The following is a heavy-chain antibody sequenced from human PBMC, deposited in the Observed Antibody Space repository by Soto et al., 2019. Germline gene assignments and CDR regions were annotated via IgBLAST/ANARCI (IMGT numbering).Heavy chain of an antibody. V-gene: IGHV4-61*01. CDR1: GGSVSRGSYY. D-gene: IGHD3-10*01. CDR3: ARDNTGDYYFYGMDV. Sequence: SETLSLTCTVSGGSVSRGSYYWSWIRQPPGKGLEWIGYIYYSGSTNYNPSLKSRVTISLDTSNNQFSLKLGSVTAADTAVYYCARDNTGDYYFYGMDVWGQGTTVTVS. CDR2: IYYSGST. J-gene: IGHJ6*02.